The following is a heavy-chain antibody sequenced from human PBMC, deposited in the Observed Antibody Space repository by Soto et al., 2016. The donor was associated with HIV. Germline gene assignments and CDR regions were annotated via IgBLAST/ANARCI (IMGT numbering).Heavy chain of an antibody. J-gene: IGHJ4*02. V-gene: IGHV3-23*01. CDR1: GFDFSRYT. D-gene: IGHD4-17*01. CDR3: AKGVTTDYFDF. CDR2: ISGSGATT. Sequence: EVQLLESGGGLVQPGGSLRVSCAASGFDFSRYTMSWVRQAPGTGLEWVSSISGSGATTYYTDSVKGRFIISRDNSMNTLNLQMNSLTARDTALYYCAKGVTTDYFDFWGQGSLGHRLL.